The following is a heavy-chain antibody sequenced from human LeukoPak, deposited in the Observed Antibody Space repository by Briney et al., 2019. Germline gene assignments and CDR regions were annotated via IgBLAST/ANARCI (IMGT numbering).Heavy chain of an antibody. CDR3: ARDSNAENWFDP. J-gene: IGHJ5*02. V-gene: IGHV3-21*01. Sequence: PGRSLRLSCAASGFTFSSYSMNWVRQAPGKGLEWVSSISSSSSYIYYADSVKGRFTISRDNAKNSLYLQMNSLRAEDTAVYYCARDSNAENWFDPWGQGTLVTVSS. CDR1: GFTFSSYS. D-gene: IGHD2-2*01. CDR2: ISSSSSYI.